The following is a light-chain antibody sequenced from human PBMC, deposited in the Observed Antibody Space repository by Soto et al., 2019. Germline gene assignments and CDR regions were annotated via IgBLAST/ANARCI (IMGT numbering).Light chain of an antibody. CDR2: GAS. Sequence: IVLTPSSTILSVSPRERTTLSFMSSQSVTSNLAWYQQKPGQAPRLLIYGASSRATGIPDRFSGSGSGTDFTLTISRLEPEDFAVYYCQQYGSSSITFGQGTRLEIK. CDR3: QQYGSSSIT. V-gene: IGKV3-20*01. J-gene: IGKJ5*01. CDR1: QSVTSN.